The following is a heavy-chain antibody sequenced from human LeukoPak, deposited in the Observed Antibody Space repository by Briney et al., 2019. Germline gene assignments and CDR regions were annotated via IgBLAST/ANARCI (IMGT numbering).Heavy chain of an antibody. D-gene: IGHD6-13*01. Sequence: SETLSLTCTVSGGPISRYYWSWIRQPPGKGLEWFGYVYDSGTTYYNPSLKSRVTISVDTSKNQFSLKLSSVTAADTAVYYCARLGLQLVILYWGQGTLVTVSS. CDR2: VYDSGTT. V-gene: IGHV4-59*04. J-gene: IGHJ4*02. CDR1: GGPISRYY. CDR3: ARLGLQLVILY.